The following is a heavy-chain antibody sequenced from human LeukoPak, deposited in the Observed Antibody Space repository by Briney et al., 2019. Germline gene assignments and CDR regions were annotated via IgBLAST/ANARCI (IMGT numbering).Heavy chain of an antibody. Sequence: GGSLRLSCAASGFTFSNYWMIWVRQAPGKGLEWVASIMQDGSVKYYVDSVKGRFTISRDNAKNSLYLQMNSLRVEDTAVYYCARGGVFRWTAMPKGYYFDYWGQGTLVTVSS. CDR3: ARGGVFRWTAMPKGYYFDY. D-gene: IGHD5-18*01. CDR1: GFTFSNYW. V-gene: IGHV3-7*01. J-gene: IGHJ4*02. CDR2: IMQDGSVK.